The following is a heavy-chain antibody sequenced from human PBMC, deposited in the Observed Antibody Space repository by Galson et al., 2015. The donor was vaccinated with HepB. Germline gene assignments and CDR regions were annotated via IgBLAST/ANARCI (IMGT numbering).Heavy chain of an antibody. J-gene: IGHJ4*02. D-gene: IGHD5-18*01. V-gene: IGHV1-3*01. CDR1: GYTFTSYA. Sequence: SVKVSCKASGYTFTSYAMHWVRQAPGQRLEWMGWINAGNGNTKYSQKFKGRVTITRDTSASTAYMELSSLRSEDTAVYYCARGAAMVTYYFDYWGQGTLVTVSS. CDR2: INAGNGNT. CDR3: ARGAAMVTYYFDY.